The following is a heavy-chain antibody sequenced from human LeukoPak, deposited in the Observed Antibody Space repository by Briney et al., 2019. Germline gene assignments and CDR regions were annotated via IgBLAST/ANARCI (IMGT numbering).Heavy chain of an antibody. J-gene: IGHJ4*02. CDR2: IYPGDSDT. CDR3: ARRKIAVAGWYYFDY. CDR1: GYSFTSYW. Sequence: GESLKISCKGSGYSFTSYWIGWVRQMPGKGLEWMGIIYPGDSDTGYSPSFQGQVTISADKSISTAYLQWSSLKASDTAMYYCARRKIAVAGWYYFDYWGQGTLVTVSP. D-gene: IGHD6-19*01. V-gene: IGHV5-51*01.